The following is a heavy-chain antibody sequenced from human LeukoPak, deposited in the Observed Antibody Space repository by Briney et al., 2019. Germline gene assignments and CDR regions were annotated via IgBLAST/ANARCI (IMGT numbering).Heavy chain of an antibody. V-gene: IGHV3-7*01. D-gene: IGHD2-2*01. J-gene: IGHJ4*02. CDR3: ASRACTSCYPFYSDY. CDR2: INEDGSQS. CDR1: GFIFSGRW. Sequence: GGSLRLSCAASGFIFSGRWMSWVRQAPGKGLEWVANINEDGSQSYYVGSVKGRFTISRDNARNSVYLHMNSLRGEDTAVYYCASRACTSCYPFYSDYRGQGTLVTVSS.